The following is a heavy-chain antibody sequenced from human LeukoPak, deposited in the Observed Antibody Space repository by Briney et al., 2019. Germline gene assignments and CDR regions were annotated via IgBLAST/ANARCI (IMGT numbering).Heavy chain of an antibody. J-gene: IGHJ4*02. Sequence: GASVKVSCKASGGTFSSYTLSWMRQAPGQGLEWMGGIIPIFGTSNYAQKFQGRVTITTDESTSTAYMELSSLRSEDTAVYYCARGTTGYSYGPFDYWGQGTLVTVSS. V-gene: IGHV1-69*05. CDR3: ARGTTGYSYGPFDY. D-gene: IGHD5-18*01. CDR1: GGTFSSYT. CDR2: IIPIFGTS.